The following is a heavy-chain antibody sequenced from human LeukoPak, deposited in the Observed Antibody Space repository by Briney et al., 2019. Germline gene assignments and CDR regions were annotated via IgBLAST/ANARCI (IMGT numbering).Heavy chain of an antibody. V-gene: IGHV4-4*07. CDR2: IYISGST. D-gene: IGHD6-19*01. CDR1: GGSISSYY. Sequence: LSETLSLTCTVSGGSISSYYWSWIRQPAGKGLEWIGRIYISGSTNYNPSLKSRVTMSVDTSKNQFSLKLSSVTAADTAVYYCARGAPATYSSGWYIDYWGQGTLVTVSS. J-gene: IGHJ4*02. CDR3: ARGAPATYSSGWYIDY.